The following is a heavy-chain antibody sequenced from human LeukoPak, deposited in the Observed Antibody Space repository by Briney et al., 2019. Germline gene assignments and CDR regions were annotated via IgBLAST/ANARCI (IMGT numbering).Heavy chain of an antibody. CDR1: GGTFISYA. J-gene: IGHJ2*01. CDR3: ARDSGYYYFDL. CDR2: IIPIFGTA. V-gene: IGHV1-69*05. Sequence: SVKVSCKASGGTFISYAISWVRQAPGQGLEWMGRIIPIFGTANYAQKFQGRVTITTDESTSTAYMELSSLRSEDTAVYYCARDSGYYYFDLWGRGTLVTVSS. D-gene: IGHD3-22*01.